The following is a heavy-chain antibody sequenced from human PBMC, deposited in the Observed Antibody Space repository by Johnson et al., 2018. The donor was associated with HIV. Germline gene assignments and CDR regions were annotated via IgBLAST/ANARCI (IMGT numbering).Heavy chain of an antibody. J-gene: IGHJ3*02. V-gene: IGHV3-30*18. CDR3: AKERKLGGLYPAFDI. CDR1: GFTFSSYG. D-gene: IGHD7-27*01. CDR2: IAYDGSNK. Sequence: QVQLVESGGGVVQPGRSLRLSCAASGFTFSSYGMHWVRQAPGKGLEWVAVIAYDGSNKYYEDSVKGRFTISRDNSKNTLYLQMNSLRAEDTAVYYCAKERKLGGLYPAFDIWGQGTMVTVSS.